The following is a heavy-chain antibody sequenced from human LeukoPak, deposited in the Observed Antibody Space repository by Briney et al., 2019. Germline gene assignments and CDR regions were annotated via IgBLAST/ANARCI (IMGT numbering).Heavy chain of an antibody. V-gene: IGHV4-38-2*01. CDR2: IYYSGST. CDR3: ARREGYDSSGYYYRDAFDI. CDR1: GYSISSGYY. D-gene: IGHD3-22*01. Sequence: PSETLSLTCAVSGYSISSGYYWGWLRQPPGKGLEWIGYIYYSGSTNYNPSLKSRVTISVDTSKNQFSLKLSSVTAADTAVYYCARREGYDSSGYYYRDAFDIWGQGTMVTVSS. J-gene: IGHJ3*02.